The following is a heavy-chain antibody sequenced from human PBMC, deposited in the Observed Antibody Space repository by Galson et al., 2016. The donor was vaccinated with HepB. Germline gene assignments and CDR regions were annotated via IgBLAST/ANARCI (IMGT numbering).Heavy chain of an antibody. D-gene: IGHD6-13*01. CDR1: GFTFSNSA. CDR3: AKGGLSSRWASS. Sequence: SLRLSCAASGFTFSNSAMTWVRQAPGKGLEWMSTLNDGGDTTYYADSVKGRFTVSRDTSKNTLYLQMNSLRVDDTALYYCAKGGLSSRWASSWGQGTLVTVSS. J-gene: IGHJ4*02. V-gene: IGHV3-23*01. CDR2: LNDGGDTT.